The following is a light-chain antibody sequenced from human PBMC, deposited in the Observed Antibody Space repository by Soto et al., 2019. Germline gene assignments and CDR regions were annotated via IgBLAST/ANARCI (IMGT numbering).Light chain of an antibody. J-gene: IGKJ4*01. CDR1: QSVSTN. CDR3: QQYDERPPNRS. Sequence: EIVMTQSPATLSVSPGERATLSCRASQSVSTNLAWNQQKPGQAPRLLIYAVSVRATGIPARFSGSGSGRAFTLTSSSLQSEDFGVYYCQQYDERPPNRSFGGGTKVEIK. V-gene: IGKV3-15*01. CDR2: AVS.